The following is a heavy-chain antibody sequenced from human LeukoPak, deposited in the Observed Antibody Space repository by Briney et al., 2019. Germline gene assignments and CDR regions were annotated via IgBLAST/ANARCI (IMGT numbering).Heavy chain of an antibody. J-gene: IGHJ4*02. V-gene: IGHV3-23*01. CDR2: ISGSGDKT. CDR1: GFTFSTYA. CDR3: AKVSSSSWYRDFDY. Sequence: GGSLRLSREASGFTFSTYAMSWVRQAPGKGLEWVSGISGSGDKTYDTDSVRGRFTISRDNSKNTLYLQMNSLRAEDTAIYYCAKVSSSSWYRDFDYWGQGTLVTVSS. D-gene: IGHD6-13*01.